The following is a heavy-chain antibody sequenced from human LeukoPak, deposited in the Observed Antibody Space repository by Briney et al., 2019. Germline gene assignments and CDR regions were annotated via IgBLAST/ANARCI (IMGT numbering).Heavy chain of an antibody. D-gene: IGHD3-16*01. V-gene: IGHV3-30-3*01. Sequence: GRSLRLSCAASGFTFSSYAMHWVRQAPGQGLEWVAVISSDGSNKYYADSVKGRFTISRDNSKTTLYLQMNNLRPEDTAVYYCTKGQLWASGRAFDIWGQGTMVTVSS. J-gene: IGHJ3*02. CDR1: GFTFSSYA. CDR2: ISSDGSNK. CDR3: TKGQLWASGRAFDI.